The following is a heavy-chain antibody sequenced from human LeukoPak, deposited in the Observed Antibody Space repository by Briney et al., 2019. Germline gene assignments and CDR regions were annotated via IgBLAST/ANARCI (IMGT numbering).Heavy chain of an antibody. D-gene: IGHD3-3*01. Sequence: SETLSLTCTVSGGSISSGGYYWSWIRQHPGKGLEWIGHIYFSGSTKYNPSLKSRLTISLDTSKNQFSLRLSSVTAADTAVYYCARVGSGTRYDFWTGPFDSWGQGALVTVSS. CDR1: GGSISSGGYY. CDR2: IYFSGST. CDR3: ARVGSGTRYDFWTGPFDS. V-gene: IGHV4-31*03. J-gene: IGHJ4*02.